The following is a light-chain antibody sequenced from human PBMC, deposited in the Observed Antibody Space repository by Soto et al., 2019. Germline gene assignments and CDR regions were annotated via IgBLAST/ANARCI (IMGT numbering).Light chain of an antibody. CDR3: TLYTSSSTLV. J-gene: IGLJ2*01. CDR1: SSDVGTYNY. Sequence: QSALTQPASVSGSPGQSITISCNATSSDVGTYNYVSWYQQHAGKVPKLMIYDVSNRPSGVSDRFSGSKSGNTASLTISGLQTEDEADHYCTLYTSSSTLVFGGGTKLTVL. CDR2: DVS. V-gene: IGLV2-14*01.